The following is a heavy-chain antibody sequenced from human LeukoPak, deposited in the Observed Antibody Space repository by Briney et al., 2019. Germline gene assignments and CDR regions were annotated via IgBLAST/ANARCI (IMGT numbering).Heavy chain of an antibody. Sequence: GGSLRLSCAASGFTFSRYAMSWVRQAPGKGLEWVSAISCSGGSTYYADSVKGRFTISRDNSKNTLYLLMNSLRAEDTAVYYCAKGFSITIFGVVKPFDYWGQGTLVTVSS. V-gene: IGHV3-23*01. D-gene: IGHD3-3*01. CDR2: ISCSGGST. CDR3: AKGFSITIFGVVKPFDY. CDR1: GFTFSRYA. J-gene: IGHJ4*02.